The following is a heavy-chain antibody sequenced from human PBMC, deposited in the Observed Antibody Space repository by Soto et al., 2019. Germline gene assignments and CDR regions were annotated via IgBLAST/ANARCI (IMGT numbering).Heavy chain of an antibody. CDR1: GTSIRNYY. J-gene: IGHJ4*02. D-gene: IGHD3-16*02. V-gene: IGHV4-59*01. Sequence: SETLSLTCTVSGTSIRNYYWSWIRQPPGKGLEWIGNSYYSGTTNYNPSLKSRVTISVDTSKNQFSLKLSSVTAADTAVYYCARVEDYVWGSYPQSYFNYWGQGALVTVSS. CDR2: SYYSGTT. CDR3: ARVEDYVWGSYPQSYFNY.